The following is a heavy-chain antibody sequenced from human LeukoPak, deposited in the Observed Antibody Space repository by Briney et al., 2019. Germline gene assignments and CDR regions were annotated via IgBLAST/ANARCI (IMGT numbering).Heavy chain of an antibody. D-gene: IGHD6-19*01. CDR1: GVSFSGYY. CDR2: INHSGST. CDR3: ARIGPYSSGFDP. Sequence: SETLSLTCAVYGVSFSGYYWSWLRQPPGKGLEWIGEINHSGSTNYNPSLKSRVTISVDTSKNQFSLKLSSVTAADTAVYYCARIGPYSSGFDPWGQGTLVTVSS. J-gene: IGHJ5*02. V-gene: IGHV4-34*01.